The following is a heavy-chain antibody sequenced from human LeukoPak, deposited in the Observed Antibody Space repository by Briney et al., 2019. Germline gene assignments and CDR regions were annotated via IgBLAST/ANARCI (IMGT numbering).Heavy chain of an antibody. CDR3: ARAGGSWYNLYNWFDP. Sequence: GVSLRLYCAASGFSVSSYSMNWVRQARGKGLEWVSSISSSSSYIYYADSVRGRFTISRDNAKNSLYLQMNSLRAEDTAVYYCARAGGSWYNLYNWFDPWGQGTLVTVSS. CDR1: GFSVSSYS. CDR2: ISSSSSYI. V-gene: IGHV3-21*01. D-gene: IGHD6-13*01. J-gene: IGHJ5*02.